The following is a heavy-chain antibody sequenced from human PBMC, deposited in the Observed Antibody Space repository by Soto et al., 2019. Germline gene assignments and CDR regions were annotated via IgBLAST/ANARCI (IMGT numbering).Heavy chain of an antibody. Sequence: VKVSCKASGGTFSSYVISWVRQAPGQGLERMGGIIPIFGTANYAQKFQGRVTITADESTSTAYMELSSLRSEDTAVYYCAIYRYCSGGSCYRFKYYFDYWGQGTLVTVSS. CDR1: GGTFSSYV. CDR2: IIPIFGTA. D-gene: IGHD2-15*01. V-gene: IGHV1-69*13. CDR3: AIYRYCSGGSCYRFKYYFDY. J-gene: IGHJ4*02.